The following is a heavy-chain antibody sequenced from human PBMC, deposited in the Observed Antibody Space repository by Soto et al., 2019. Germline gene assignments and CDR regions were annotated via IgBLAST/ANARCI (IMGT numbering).Heavy chain of an antibody. V-gene: IGHV1-18*01. CDR1: GYTFTRSG. CDR2: ISTYNGDT. CDR3: ARGGGNDPRPVDY. D-gene: IGHD5-12*01. Sequence: ASVKVSCKASGYTFTRSGLSWVRQAPGQGLEWMGWISTYNGDTNYVQKVQGRVTMTTDTSTSTAYMELRSLRSDDTAVYYCARGGGNDPRPVDYWGHGTLVTVSS. J-gene: IGHJ4*01.